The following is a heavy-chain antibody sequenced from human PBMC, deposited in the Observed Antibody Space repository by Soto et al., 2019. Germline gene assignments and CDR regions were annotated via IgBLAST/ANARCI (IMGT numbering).Heavy chain of an antibody. D-gene: IGHD3-22*01. CDR2: ISFDGNNK. J-gene: IGHJ1*01. CDR1: GFTFSSHG. V-gene: IGHV3-30*18. Sequence: QVQLVESGGGVVQPGRSLRLSCAASGFTFSSHGMHWVRQAPGKGLEWVAFISFDGNNKHYADSVEGRFTISRDNSQNTLYVQMNSLRPDDTAVYYGANGDSSGYEYFQHWGQGTLVTVSS. CDR3: ANGDSSGYEYFQH.